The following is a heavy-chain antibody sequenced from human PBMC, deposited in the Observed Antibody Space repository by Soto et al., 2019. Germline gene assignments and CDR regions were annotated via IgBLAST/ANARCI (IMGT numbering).Heavy chain of an antibody. V-gene: IGHV3-23*01. J-gene: IGHJ4*02. CDR1: GFTFSSYA. CDR3: ATSQLLQPYYFDY. CDR2: ISGSGGST. D-gene: IGHD2-2*01. Sequence: GGSLRLSCAASGFTFSSYAMSWVRQAPGKGLEWVSAISGSGGSTYYADSVKGRFTISRDNSKNTLYLQMNSLRAEDTAVYYCATSQLLQPYYFDYWGQGTLVTVSS.